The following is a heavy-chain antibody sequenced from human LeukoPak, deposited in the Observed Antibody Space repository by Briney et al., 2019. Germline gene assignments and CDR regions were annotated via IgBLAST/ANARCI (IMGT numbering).Heavy chain of an antibody. Sequence: SETLSLTCSVSGGSISSYYWSWIRQPPGKGLEWIGYIYYSGSTYYNPSLKSRVTISVDTSKNQFSLKLSSVTAADTAVYYCARAGSDYDFWSGYFLNWFDPWGQGTLVTVSS. CDR2: IYYSGST. V-gene: IGHV4-59*12. CDR1: GGSISSYY. J-gene: IGHJ5*02. D-gene: IGHD3-3*01. CDR3: ARAGSDYDFWSGYFLNWFDP.